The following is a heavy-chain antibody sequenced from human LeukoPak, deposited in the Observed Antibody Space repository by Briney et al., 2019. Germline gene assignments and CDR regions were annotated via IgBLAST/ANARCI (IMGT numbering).Heavy chain of an antibody. Sequence: GGSLRLSCAASGFTFSSYAMSWVRQAPGKGLEWVSAISGSGGSTYYADSVKGRFTISRDNSKNTLYLQMNSLRAEDTAVYYCAKTSAAGSMMGYFDLWGRGTLVTVSS. J-gene: IGHJ2*01. CDR1: GFTFSSYA. CDR2: ISGSGGST. CDR3: AKTSAAGSMMGYFDL. D-gene: IGHD6-13*01. V-gene: IGHV3-23*01.